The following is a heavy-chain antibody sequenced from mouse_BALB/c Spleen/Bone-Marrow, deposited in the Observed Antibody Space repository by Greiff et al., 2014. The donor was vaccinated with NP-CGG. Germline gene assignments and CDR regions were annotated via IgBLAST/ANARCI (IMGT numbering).Heavy chain of an antibody. D-gene: IGHD2-3*01. V-gene: IGHV2-9*02. CDR3: ARVYLWYFDV. Sequence: VQLQQSGPGLVAPSQSLSITCTVSGFSFTSYGVHWVRQPPGKGLEWLGVIWAGGSTNYNSALMSRLSISKDNSKSQVFLKMNRLQADDTAMYYCARVYLWYFDVWGEGTTVTVSS. CDR1: GFSFTSYG. J-gene: IGHJ1*01. CDR2: IWAGGST.